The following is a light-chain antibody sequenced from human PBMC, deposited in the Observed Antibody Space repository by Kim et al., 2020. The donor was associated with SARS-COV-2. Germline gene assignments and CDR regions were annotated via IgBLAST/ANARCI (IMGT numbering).Light chain of an antibody. CDR2: NAF. CDR3: QEYNSYF. V-gene: IGKV1-5*01. CDR1: QDITDW. Sequence: EIQMTQSPSTLSASIGDIVTITCRASQDITDWLAWYQQKPGKAPKLLIYNAFRLQGGVPSRFSGSGSGTDFTLTISSLQADDSATYYCQEYNSYFFGGGTKLE. J-gene: IGKJ4*01.